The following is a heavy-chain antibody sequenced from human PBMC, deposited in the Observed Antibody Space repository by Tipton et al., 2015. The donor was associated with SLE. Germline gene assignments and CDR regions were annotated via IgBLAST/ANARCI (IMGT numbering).Heavy chain of an antibody. D-gene: IGHD3-22*01. CDR3: ARDPYYYDSSAPKGYFDY. CDR2: ISYDGSNK. Sequence: SLRLSCTASGFTFTNYAMHWVRQAPGKGLEWVAVISYDGSNKYYADSVKGRFTISRDNSKNTLFLQMNRLRPEDTAVYYLARDPYYYDSSAPKGYFDYWGQGTLLTVSS. V-gene: IGHV3-30*04. J-gene: IGHJ4*02. CDR1: GFTFTNYA.